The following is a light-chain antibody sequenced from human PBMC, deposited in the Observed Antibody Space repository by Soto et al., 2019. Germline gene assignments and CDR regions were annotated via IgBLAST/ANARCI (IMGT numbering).Light chain of an antibody. CDR2: EVN. J-gene: IGLJ1*01. CDR3: SSYSTTSTLV. CDR1: SSDVGGNDY. V-gene: IGLV2-14*01. Sequence: QSALTQPASVSGSPGQSVTISCTGASSDVGGNDYVSWYQQHPGKAPKLILYEVNNRPSGVSNHFSGSKSGNTASLIISWLQADDEADYYCSSYSTTSTLVFGSGTKVTVL.